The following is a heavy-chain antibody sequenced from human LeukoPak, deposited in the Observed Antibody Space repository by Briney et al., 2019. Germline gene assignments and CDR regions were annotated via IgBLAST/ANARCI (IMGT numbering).Heavy chain of an antibody. J-gene: IGHJ4*02. D-gene: IGHD6-19*01. CDR3: ARDHSVPGPFDY. V-gene: IGHV4-61*01. CDR1: GGSISSSSYY. Sequence: PSETLSLTCTVSGGSISSSSYYWSWIRQPPGKGLEWIGYIYYSGTTKYNPSLKSRVTISVDTSKNQFSLRLSSVTAADTAVYYCARDHSVPGPFDYWGQGTLVTVSS. CDR2: IYYSGTT.